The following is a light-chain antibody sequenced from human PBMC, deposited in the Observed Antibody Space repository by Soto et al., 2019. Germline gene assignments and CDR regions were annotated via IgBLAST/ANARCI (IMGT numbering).Light chain of an antibody. Sequence: AIRMTQSPSSLSASTGDRVTITFRASQGIRSALGWYQQKPGKVPKLLIYAASTLQSGVPSRFSGSGSGTDFTLTISSLQPEDFATYYCQQSDITPPTFGRGTKVDI. CDR1: QGIRSA. V-gene: IGKV1-8*01. CDR2: AAS. J-gene: IGKJ1*01. CDR3: QQSDITPPT.